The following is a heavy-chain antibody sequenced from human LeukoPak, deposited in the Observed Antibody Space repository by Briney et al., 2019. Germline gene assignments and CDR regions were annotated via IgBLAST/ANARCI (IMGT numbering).Heavy chain of an antibody. CDR3: ARDLWSGYMDV. V-gene: IGHV4-34*01. J-gene: IGHJ6*03. CDR2: INHSGST. D-gene: IGHD3-3*01. CDR1: GGSFSGYY. Sequence: SETLSLTCAVYGGSFSGYYWTWIRQPPGKGLQWIGEINHSGSTNYNPSLKSRVTISVDTSTNQFSLKLSSVTAADTAVYYCARDLWSGYMDVWGKGTTVTVSS.